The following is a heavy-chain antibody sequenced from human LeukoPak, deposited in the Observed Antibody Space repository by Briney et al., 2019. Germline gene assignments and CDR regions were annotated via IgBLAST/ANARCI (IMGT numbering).Heavy chain of an antibody. V-gene: IGHV3-30-3*01. CDR2: ISYDGSNK. Sequence: PGGSLRLSCAASGFTFSSYVMHWVRQAPGKGLEWVAVISYDGSNKYYADSVKGRFTISRDNSKNTLYLQMNSLRAEDTAVYYCARDLSVDSSGPAALLIDYWGQGTLVTVSS. D-gene: IGHD6-19*01. J-gene: IGHJ4*02. CDR3: ARDLSVDSSGPAALLIDY. CDR1: GFTFSSYV.